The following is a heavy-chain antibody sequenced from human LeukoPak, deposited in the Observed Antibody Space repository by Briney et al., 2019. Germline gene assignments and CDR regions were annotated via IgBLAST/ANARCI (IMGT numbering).Heavy chain of an antibody. CDR3: ARDRPLDADDYYGFYYFDY. CDR2: INPNIGGT. CDR1: RYTFTGYY. V-gene: IGHV1-2*02. J-gene: IGHJ4*02. D-gene: IGHD3-10*01. Sequence: AATKTFCKASRYTFTGYYMHWGRQAPGPELEWIGWINPNIGGTNHAQKFQGRVTMTRDTSISTAYMELSRLRSDDTAVYYCARDRPLDADDYYGFYYFDYWGQGTLVTVSS.